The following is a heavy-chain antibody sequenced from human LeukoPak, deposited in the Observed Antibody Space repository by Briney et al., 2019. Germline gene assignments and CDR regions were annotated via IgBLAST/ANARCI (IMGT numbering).Heavy chain of an antibody. J-gene: IGHJ4*02. CDR1: GGSISSYY. CDR2: IYYSGST. V-gene: IGHV4-59*01. D-gene: IGHD6-19*01. CDR3: ARVADSSGWLFPLDF. Sequence: SETLSLTCTVSGGSISSYYWSWIRQPPGKGLEWIANIYYSGSTNYKPSLKSRVTISVDTSKNQFSLKLSSVTAADTAVYYCARVADSSGWLFPLDFWGQGTLVTVSS.